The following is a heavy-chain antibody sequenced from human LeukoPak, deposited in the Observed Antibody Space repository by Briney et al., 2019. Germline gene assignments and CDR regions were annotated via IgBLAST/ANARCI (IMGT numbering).Heavy chain of an antibody. CDR1: GGSISSSSYY. Sequence: SETLSLTCTVSGGSISSSSYYWGWIRQPPGKGLEWIGSIYYSGSTYYNPSLKSRVTISVDTSKNQFSLKLSSVTPEDTAVYYCVRLVGGDIDYWGQGTLVTVSS. CDR3: VRLVGGDIDY. V-gene: IGHV4-39*01. CDR2: IYYSGST. J-gene: IGHJ4*02. D-gene: IGHD5-12*01.